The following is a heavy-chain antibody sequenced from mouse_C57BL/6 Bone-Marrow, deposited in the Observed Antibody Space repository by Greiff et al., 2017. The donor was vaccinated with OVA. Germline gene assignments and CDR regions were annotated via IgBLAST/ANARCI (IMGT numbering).Heavy chain of an antibody. D-gene: IGHD2-9*01. J-gene: IGHJ1*03. V-gene: IGHV1-5*01. CDR3: TPFYGYDRYFDV. CDR1: GYAFTSSW. CDR2: IYPGDRDT. Sequence: EVQLQQSGPVLARPGASVKMSCKTSGYAFTSSWMHWVKQRPGQGLEWIGAIYPGDRDTSYNQKLKGKAKLTAVPSASTAYMELSSLTNEDSAVYYCTPFYGYDRYFDVWGTGTTVTVSS.